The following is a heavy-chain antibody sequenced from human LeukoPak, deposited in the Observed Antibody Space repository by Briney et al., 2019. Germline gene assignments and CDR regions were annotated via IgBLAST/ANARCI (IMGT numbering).Heavy chain of an antibody. V-gene: IGHV4-39*07. CDR3: ARDSVHGDYEGFDY. D-gene: IGHD4-17*01. Sequence: KPSETLSLTCTVSGGSISSSRYYWGWIRQPPGKGLEWIGSIYYSGSTYYNPSLKSRVTISVDTSKNQFSLKLSSVTAADTAVYYCARDSVHGDYEGFDYWGQGTLVTVSS. J-gene: IGHJ4*02. CDR1: GGSISSSRYY. CDR2: IYYSGST.